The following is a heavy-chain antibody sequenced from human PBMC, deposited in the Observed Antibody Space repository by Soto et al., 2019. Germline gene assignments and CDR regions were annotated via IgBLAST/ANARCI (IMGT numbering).Heavy chain of an antibody. CDR3: ARHAPPWDYYGMDV. Sequence: QLQLQESGPGLVKPSETLSLTCTVSGGSISSSSYYWGWIRPPPGKGLEWIGSIYYSGSTYYNPSLKSRLPISVDTSKHQFSLKLSSVTSADTAVYYCARHAPPWDYYGMDVWGQGTTVTVSS. CDR2: IYYSGST. V-gene: IGHV4-39*01. CDR1: GGSISSSSYY. J-gene: IGHJ6*02.